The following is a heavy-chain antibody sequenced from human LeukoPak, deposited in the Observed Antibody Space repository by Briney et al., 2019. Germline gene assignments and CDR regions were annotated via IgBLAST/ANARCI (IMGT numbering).Heavy chain of an antibody. Sequence: PGGSLRLSCAASGFTFSTYTMNWVRQAPGKGLEWVSGLSGSGSRTSYADSVKGRFTISRDNSKNTLFLKMNGLRAEDTAFYYCAKIHGNRTYWGQGTLVTVSS. CDR1: GFTFSTYT. V-gene: IGHV3-23*01. CDR3: AKIHGNRTY. CDR2: LSGSGSRT. J-gene: IGHJ4*02. D-gene: IGHD1-14*01.